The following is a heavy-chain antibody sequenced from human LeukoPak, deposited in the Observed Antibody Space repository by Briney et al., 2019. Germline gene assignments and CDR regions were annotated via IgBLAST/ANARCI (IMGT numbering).Heavy chain of an antibody. J-gene: IGHJ3*02. V-gene: IGHV1-18*04. D-gene: IGHD6-13*01. Sequence: ASVKVSCKASGYTFTSYGITWVRQAPGQGLEWMGWISAYNENTNYAQKLQGRVTMTTDTSTSTAYMELRSLKSDDTAVYYCARARYSNNWYFDAFDMWGQGTMVTVSS. CDR1: GYTFTSYG. CDR3: ARARYSNNWYFDAFDM. CDR2: ISAYNENT.